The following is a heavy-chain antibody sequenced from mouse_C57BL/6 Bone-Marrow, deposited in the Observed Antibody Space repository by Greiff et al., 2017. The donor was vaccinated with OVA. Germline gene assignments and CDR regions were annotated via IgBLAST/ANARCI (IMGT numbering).Heavy chain of an antibody. J-gene: IGHJ2*01. V-gene: IGHV1-77*01. CDR1: GYTFTDYY. D-gene: IGHD1-1*01. Sequence: QVQLQQSGAELVKPGASVKISCKASGYTFTDYYINWVKQRPGQGLAWIGTIGPGSGSTYYNEKFKGKATLTADKSSSTAYMQLSSLTSEDAAVYFCARLITTVVEDYWGQGTTLTVSS. CDR2: IGPGSGST. CDR3: ARLITTVVEDY.